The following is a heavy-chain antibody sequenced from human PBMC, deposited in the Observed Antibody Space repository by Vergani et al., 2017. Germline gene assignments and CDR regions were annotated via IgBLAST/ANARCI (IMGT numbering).Heavy chain of an antibody. CDR1: SHTFQTYG. Sequence: QVQLVQSGAELKKPGASVSVSCKGSSHTFQTYGISWLRQAPGKGLEWMAWIRPYTGHTIYAQKFQDRVTMTADTSTNTAYMELRSLRSEDTAVYYCARDRIDRGGIVVPAAVYFDYWGQGTLVTVSS. V-gene: IGHV1-18*01. D-gene: IGHD2-2*01. CDR3: ARDRIDRGGIVVPAAVYFDY. J-gene: IGHJ4*02. CDR2: IRPYTGHT.